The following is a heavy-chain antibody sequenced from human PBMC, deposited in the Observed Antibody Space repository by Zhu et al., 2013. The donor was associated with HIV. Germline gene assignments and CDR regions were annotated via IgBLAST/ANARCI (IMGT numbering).Heavy chain of an antibody. CDR2: IKYDGSEK. Sequence: EVQLVDSGGGLVQPGGSLRLSCAASGFTFTTYWMAWVRQAPGKGLEWVANIKYDGSEKYYVDSVKGRFTISRDNAKNSLYLQMNSLRAEDTAVYYCARDRRIADRHFDYWGQGTLVTVSS. J-gene: IGHJ4*02. V-gene: IGHV3-7*01. CDR3: ARDRRIADRHFDY. CDR1: GFTFTTYW. D-gene: IGHD6-6*01.